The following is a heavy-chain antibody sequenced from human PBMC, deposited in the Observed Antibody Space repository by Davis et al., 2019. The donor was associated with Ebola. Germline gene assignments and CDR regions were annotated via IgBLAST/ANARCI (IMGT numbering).Heavy chain of an antibody. CDR3: ARGGVAYSDLDY. D-gene: IGHD2-21*01. J-gene: IGHJ4*02. CDR2: INPNSGGT. V-gene: IGHV1-2*06. CDR1: GGTFSSYT. Sequence: AASVKVSCKASGGTFSSYTISWVRQAPGQGLEWMGRINPNSGGTNYAQKFQGRVTMTRDTSISTAYMELSRLRSEDTAVYFCARGGVAYSDLDYWGQGTLVAVSS.